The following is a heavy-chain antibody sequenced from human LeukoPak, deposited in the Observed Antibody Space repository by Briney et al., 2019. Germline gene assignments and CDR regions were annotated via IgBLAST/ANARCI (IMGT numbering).Heavy chain of an antibody. D-gene: IGHD6-13*01. Sequence: XRLSCAASEXTFVRYAMNWVRQAPGKGLEWVSYISSSSFKIGYADSVKRRFTISRDNSKNSLYLQMDSLRVEDTAVYYCVRDPSYGSSWYYYMDVWGKGTTVTVSS. V-gene: IGHV3-48*03. CDR3: VRDPSYGSSWYYYMDV. CDR1: EXTFVRYA. J-gene: IGHJ6*03. CDR2: ISSSSFKI.